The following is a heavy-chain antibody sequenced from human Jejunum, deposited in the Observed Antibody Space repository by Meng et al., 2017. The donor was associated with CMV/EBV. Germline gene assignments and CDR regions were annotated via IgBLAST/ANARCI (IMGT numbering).Heavy chain of an antibody. J-gene: IGHJ4*02. V-gene: IGHV1-2*02. CDR1: GYPFTGYY. D-gene: IGHD2/OR15-2a*01. CDR2: SSHRSGGT. CDR3: SSAPGEY. Sequence: SVKVSCKASGYPFTGYYMQGVRQAPGQGLEWMGWSSHRSGGTEYAQKFQGRVTMTRDTSISTAYMELSRLTSEDTGVYYCSSAPGEYWGQGTLVTVSS.